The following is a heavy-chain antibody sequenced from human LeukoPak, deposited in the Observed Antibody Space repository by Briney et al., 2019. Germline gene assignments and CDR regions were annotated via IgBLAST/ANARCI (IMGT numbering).Heavy chain of an antibody. CDR1: GGSISSGGYS. D-gene: IGHD3-9*01. Sequence: PSETLSLTCAVSGGSISSGGYSWSWIRQPPGKGLEWIGYIYHSGITHYNSSLKSRVTISVDRSKNQFSLKLSSVTAADTAVYYCARGYDILTGHDYFDYWGQGTLVTVSS. CDR2: IYHSGIT. CDR3: ARGYDILTGHDYFDY. J-gene: IGHJ4*02. V-gene: IGHV4-30-2*01.